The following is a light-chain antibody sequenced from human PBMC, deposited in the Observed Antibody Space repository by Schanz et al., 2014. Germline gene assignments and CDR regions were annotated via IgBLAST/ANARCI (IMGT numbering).Light chain of an antibody. V-gene: IGKV3-20*01. Sequence: EIVLTQSPGTVSLSPGERATLSCRASQSVSGSYLAWYRHKPGQAPRLLIYGASTRATGIPARFSGSGSGTEFTLTISSLQSEDFAVYYCLHYGASPLATFGGGTKVAIK. CDR3: LHYGASPLAT. CDR2: GAS. J-gene: IGKJ4*01. CDR1: QSVSGSY.